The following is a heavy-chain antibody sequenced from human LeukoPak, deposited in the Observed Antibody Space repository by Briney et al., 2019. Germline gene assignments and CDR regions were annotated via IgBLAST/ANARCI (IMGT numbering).Heavy chain of an antibody. V-gene: IGHV1-2*02. CDR2: INPNSGGT. Sequence: GASVKLSCKASGYTFTGYFLHWGRRAPGQGFEWMGWINPNSGGTYYTQRFQGRVTMTRDTSISTAYMELSSLRSDDTAVYYCARAQSLTAPAGTFANSWGQGTLVTVSS. CDR1: GYTFTGYF. D-gene: IGHD6-13*01. CDR3: ARAQSLTAPAGTFANS. J-gene: IGHJ4*02.